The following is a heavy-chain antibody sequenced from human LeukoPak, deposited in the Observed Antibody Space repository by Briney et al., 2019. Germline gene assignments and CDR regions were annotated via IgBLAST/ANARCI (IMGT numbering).Heavy chain of an antibody. Sequence: ASVKVSCKASGYTFTSYDINWVRQATGQGLGWMGWMNPNSGNTGYAQKFQGRVTMTRNTSISTAYMELSSLRSEDTAVYYCATSRILYYRRGGKNWFDPWGQGTLVTVSS. CDR1: GYTFTSYD. D-gene: IGHD2-8*01. V-gene: IGHV1-8*01. J-gene: IGHJ5*02. CDR2: MNPNSGNT. CDR3: ATSRILYYRRGGKNWFDP.